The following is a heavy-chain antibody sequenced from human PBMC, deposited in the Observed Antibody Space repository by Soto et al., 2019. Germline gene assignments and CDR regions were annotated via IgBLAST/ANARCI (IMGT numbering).Heavy chain of an antibody. CDR1: GGSISSSNW. CDR2: IYHSGST. D-gene: IGHD6-19*01. J-gene: IGHJ6*02. CDR3: ASRPPRYSSGSYYYYYGMDV. Sequence: PSETLSLTCAVSGGSISSSNWWSWVRQPPGKGLEWIGEIYHSGSTNYNPSLKTRVTISVDKSKNQFSLKVSSVTAADTAVYYCASRPPRYSSGSYYYYYGMDVWGQGTTVTVSS. V-gene: IGHV4-4*02.